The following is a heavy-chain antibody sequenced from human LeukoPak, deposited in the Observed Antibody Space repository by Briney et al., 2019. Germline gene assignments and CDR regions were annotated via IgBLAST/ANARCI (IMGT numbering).Heavy chain of an antibody. CDR1: GFTFSSYS. CDR3: AKRGGTTRGAFDL. CDR2: ILYSGDT. D-gene: IGHD1-14*01. J-gene: IGHJ3*01. Sequence: GSLRLPCAVSGFTFSSYSMNWIRQSPGKGLEWIGSILYSGDTYYIPFLKGRVTISADRSKNQISLSLSSVTAADSAVYYCAKRGGTTRGAFDLWGQGTIVTVSS. V-gene: IGHV4-39*01.